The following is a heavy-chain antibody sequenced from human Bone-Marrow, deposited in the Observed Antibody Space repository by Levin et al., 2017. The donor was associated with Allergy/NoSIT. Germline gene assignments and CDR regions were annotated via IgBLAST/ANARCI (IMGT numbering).Heavy chain of an antibody. D-gene: IGHD6-13*01. CDR1: GFTFSSYG. V-gene: IGHV3-21*06. J-gene: IGHJ4*02. CDR3: ARETAALIDS. CDR2: ISIGGVYI. Sequence: AGGSLRLSCGASGFTFSSYGMNWVRQTPGKGLEWISSISIGGVYIYYADSVKGRFTISRDNAENSLYLQMNNLRTEDTAVYYCARETAALIDSWGQGTLVTVSS.